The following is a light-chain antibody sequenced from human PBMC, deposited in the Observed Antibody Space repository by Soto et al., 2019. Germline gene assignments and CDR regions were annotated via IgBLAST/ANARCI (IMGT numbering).Light chain of an antibody. Sequence: EIVLTQSPGTLSVSPGERVALSCRASQSVGRNFLAWYQHKPGQAPTLLIHGASTRATGIPARFSGSGSGTDFTLTISRLEPEDFAVFYCQQYASSPLTFGGGTKVETK. CDR1: QSVGRNF. CDR3: QQYASSPLT. V-gene: IGKV3-20*01. J-gene: IGKJ4*01. CDR2: GAS.